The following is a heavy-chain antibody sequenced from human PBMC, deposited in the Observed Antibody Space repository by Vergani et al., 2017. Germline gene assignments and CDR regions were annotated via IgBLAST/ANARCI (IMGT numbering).Heavy chain of an antibody. D-gene: IGHD3-10*01. J-gene: IGHJ6*03. Sequence: EVHLVESGGGLVQPGRSLRLSCAASGFIFGDYAMHWVRQGPGKGLEWVPGINWNSGRIGYADSVKGRFTISRDNSKNTLDLQMNSLRTQDTAVYYCAKAGSVTSGSLQYNFYMDVWGKGTTVTVS. CDR3: AKAGSVTSGSLQYNFYMDV. V-gene: IGHV3-9*01. CDR2: INWNSGRI. CDR1: GFIFGDYA.